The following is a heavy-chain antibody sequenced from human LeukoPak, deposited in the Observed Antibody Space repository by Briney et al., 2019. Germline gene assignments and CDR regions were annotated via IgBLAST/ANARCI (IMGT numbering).Heavy chain of an antibody. D-gene: IGHD3-22*01. CDR2: ISSSSSHI. Sequence: GGSLRLSCAASGFTFSSYSMNWVRQAPGKGLEWVSSISSSSSHIYYADSVKGRFTISRDNAKNSLYLQMNSLRAEDTAVYYCARVTLYYSDMSGGLLDYWGQGTLVTVSS. V-gene: IGHV3-21*04. CDR3: ARVTLYYSDMSGGLLDY. CDR1: GFTFSSYS. J-gene: IGHJ4*02.